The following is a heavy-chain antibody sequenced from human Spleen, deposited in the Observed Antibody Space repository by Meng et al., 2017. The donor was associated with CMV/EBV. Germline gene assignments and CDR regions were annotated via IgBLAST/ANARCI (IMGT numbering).Heavy chain of an antibody. D-gene: IGHD6-13*01. CDR1: GFAISYYS. CDR2: MSTSSSTI. V-gene: IGHV3-21*01. J-gene: IGHJ1*01. Sequence: SGFAISYYSMNWVRQAPGKGLEWVSSMSTSSSTIYDADSVKGRFTIYRDSAKNSLYLKMNSLRAEDTAVYYCARDVVAAAGLEYFQHWGQGTLVTVSS. CDR3: ARDVVAAAGLEYFQH.